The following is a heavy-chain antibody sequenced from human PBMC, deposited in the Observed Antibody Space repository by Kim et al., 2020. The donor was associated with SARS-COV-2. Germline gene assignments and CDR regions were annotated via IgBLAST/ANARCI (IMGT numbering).Heavy chain of an antibody. Sequence: DGSNKYYADSVKGRFTISRDNSKNTLYLQMNSLRAEDTAVYYCAKDPKDYWGQGTLVTVSS. V-gene: IGHV3-30*02. CDR3: AKDPKDY. J-gene: IGHJ4*02. CDR2: DGSNK.